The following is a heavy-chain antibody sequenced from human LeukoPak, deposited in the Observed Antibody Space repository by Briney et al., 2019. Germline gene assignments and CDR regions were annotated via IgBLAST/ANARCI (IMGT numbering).Heavy chain of an antibody. J-gene: IGHJ4*02. Sequence: SGGSLRLSCAASGFTFSSYEMNWVRQAPGKGLEWVSYISSSGSTIYYADSVKGRFTISRDNAKSSLCLQMNSLRAEDTAVYYCARDLEQLVGGIDYWGQGTLVTVSS. V-gene: IGHV3-48*03. CDR2: ISSSGSTI. D-gene: IGHD6-6*01. CDR1: GFTFSSYE. CDR3: ARDLEQLVGGIDY.